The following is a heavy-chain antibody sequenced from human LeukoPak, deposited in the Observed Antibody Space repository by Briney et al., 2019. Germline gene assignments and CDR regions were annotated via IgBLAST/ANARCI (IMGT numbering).Heavy chain of an antibody. Sequence: GGSLRLSCAASGFIFSSYAMNWVRQAPGKGPEWVSYINIGSSTIYYTDSVKGRFTISRDNAKDSLYLQMNSLRAEDTAVYYCARDQFSMVRGVAFDYWGQGTLVTVSS. D-gene: IGHD3-10*01. V-gene: IGHV3-48*04. CDR3: ARDQFSMVRGVAFDY. J-gene: IGHJ4*02. CDR1: GFIFSSYA. CDR2: INIGSSTI.